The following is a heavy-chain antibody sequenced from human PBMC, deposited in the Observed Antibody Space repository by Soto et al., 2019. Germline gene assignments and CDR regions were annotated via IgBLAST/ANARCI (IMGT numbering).Heavy chain of an antibody. D-gene: IGHD2-15*01. V-gene: IGHV3-72*01. CDR3: ARGVVSPGYFEY. J-gene: IGHJ4*02. Sequence: EVQLAESGGGLVQPGGSLRLSCAASGFTFSDHYMDWVRQAPGKGLEWVGRSRDKVHSHTTEDAASVKGRFTISRGDSENSLYLQMSSLKTQGPAVYYCARGVVSPGYFEYWGQGTLVTVSS. CDR1: GFTFSDHY. CDR2: SRDKVHSHTT.